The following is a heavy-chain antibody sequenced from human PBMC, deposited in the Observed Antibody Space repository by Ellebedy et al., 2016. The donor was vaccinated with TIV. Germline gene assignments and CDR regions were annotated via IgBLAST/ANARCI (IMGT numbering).Heavy chain of an antibody. J-gene: IGHJ5*02. CDR1: HGSFRGYH. CDR3: AALGATVADA. Sequence: SETLSLXCSVSHGSFRGYHWSWARQPPGKGLEWIGNINHFGFTNYNPSLESRLTILVDTSKNQFSLKLTSVTAADTAVYYCAALGATVADAWGQGTLVIVSS. CDR2: INHFGFT. V-gene: IGHV4-34*01. D-gene: IGHD4-23*01.